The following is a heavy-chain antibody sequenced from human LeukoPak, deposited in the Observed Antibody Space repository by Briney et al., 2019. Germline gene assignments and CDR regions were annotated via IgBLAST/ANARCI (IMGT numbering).Heavy chain of an antibody. CDR3: AKSKYQLLRWISCDY. Sequence: PGGSLRLACAASGFTFSSYAMSWVRQAPGKGLEWVSAISGSGGSTYYADSVKGRFTISRDNSKNTLYLQMNSLRAEDTAVYYCAKSKYQLLRWISCDYWGQGTLVTVSS. V-gene: IGHV3-23*01. D-gene: IGHD2-2*01. J-gene: IGHJ4*02. CDR1: GFTFSSYA. CDR2: ISGSGGST.